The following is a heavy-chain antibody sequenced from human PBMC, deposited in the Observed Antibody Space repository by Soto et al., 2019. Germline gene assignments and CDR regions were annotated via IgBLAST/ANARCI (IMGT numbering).Heavy chain of an antibody. D-gene: IGHD6-6*01. CDR2: VFNTGNT. CDR1: GDSISSSVW. CDR3: ARKAWGRCEY. Sequence: AETLSLTCAVSGDSISSSVWWTWVRQPPGKGLEWIGEVFNTGNTNYNPSLKSRVTMSLDKSTNEFSLKVTSVTAADTAIYYCARKAWGRCEYWGHGDMV. J-gene: IGHJ1*01. V-gene: IGHV4-4*02.